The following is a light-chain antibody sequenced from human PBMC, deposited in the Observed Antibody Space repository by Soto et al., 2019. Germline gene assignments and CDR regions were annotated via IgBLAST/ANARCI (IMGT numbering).Light chain of an antibody. Sequence: DIQMTQSPSTLSASVGDRVTITCRASQSIGSWLAWFQQKAGKAPKLLIYYVSGLESGVPSRFSGSGSGKEFTLTISSLQPDDFATYYCQQYNTNPWTFGQGTKVEIK. CDR3: QQYNTNPWT. CDR1: QSIGSW. CDR2: YVS. J-gene: IGKJ1*01. V-gene: IGKV1-5*03.